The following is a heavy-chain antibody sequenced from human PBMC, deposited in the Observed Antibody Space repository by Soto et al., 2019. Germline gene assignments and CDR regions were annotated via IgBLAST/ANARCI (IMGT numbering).Heavy chain of an antibody. D-gene: IGHD3-10*01. Sequence: SQTLSLTCAISGDSVSSNSAWNWIRQSPSRGLEWLGRTYYRSKWYSDYAESVKSRMTINPDTSKNQFSLQLNSVTPEDTAVYYCARDLMVAAGGENYYFGMDVWGQGTTVTVSS. CDR1: GDSVSSNSA. CDR3: ARDLMVAAGGENYYFGMDV. J-gene: IGHJ6*02. V-gene: IGHV6-1*01. CDR2: TYYRSKWYS.